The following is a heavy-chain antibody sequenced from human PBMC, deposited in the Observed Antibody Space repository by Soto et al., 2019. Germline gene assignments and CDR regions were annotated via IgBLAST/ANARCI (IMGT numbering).Heavy chain of an antibody. Sequence: GGSLRLSCAASGFTFSSYVMSWVRQAPGKGLEWVSAISGSGGSTYYADSVKGRFTISRDNSKNTLYLQMNSLRAEDTAVYYCAKDNSSGYYYWDYYGMDVWGQGTTVTVSS. D-gene: IGHD3-22*01. CDR1: GFTFSSYV. J-gene: IGHJ6*02. V-gene: IGHV3-23*01. CDR2: ISGSGGST. CDR3: AKDNSSGYYYWDYYGMDV.